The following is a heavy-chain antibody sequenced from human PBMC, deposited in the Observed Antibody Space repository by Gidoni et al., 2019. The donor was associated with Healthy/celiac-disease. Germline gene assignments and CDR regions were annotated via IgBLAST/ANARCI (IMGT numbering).Heavy chain of an antibody. CDR1: GFTFRRYW. D-gene: IGHD2-2*02. J-gene: IGHJ5*02. Sequence: EVQLVASGGGLVQPGGSLRLSCAASGFTFRRYWMHWVRQAPGKGLVWVSRINSDGSSTSYADSVKGRFTISRDNAKNTLYLQMNSLRAEDTAVYYCARDNYCSSTSCYRWFDPWGQGTLVTVSS. CDR3: ARDNYCSSTSCYRWFDP. V-gene: IGHV3-74*01. CDR2: INSDGSST.